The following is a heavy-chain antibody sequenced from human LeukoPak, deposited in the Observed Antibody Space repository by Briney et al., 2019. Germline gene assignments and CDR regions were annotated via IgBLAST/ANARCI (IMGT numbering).Heavy chain of an antibody. CDR3: AKDQGYSYIVDYYYMDV. CDR2: IRYDGSNK. CDR1: GFTFSSYG. D-gene: IGHD5-18*01. V-gene: IGHV3-30*02. J-gene: IGHJ6*03. Sequence: GGSLRLSCAASGFTFSSYGMHWVRQAPGKGLEWVAFIRYDGSNKYYADSVKGRFTISRDNSKNTLYLQMNSLRAEDTAVYYCAKDQGYSYIVDYYYMDVWGTGTTVTVSS.